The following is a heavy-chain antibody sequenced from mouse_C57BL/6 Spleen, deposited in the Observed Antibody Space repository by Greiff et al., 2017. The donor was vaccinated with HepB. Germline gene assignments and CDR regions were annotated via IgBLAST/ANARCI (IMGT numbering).Heavy chain of an antibody. D-gene: IGHD3-2*02. CDR2: INPNNGGT. V-gene: IGHV1-22*01. CDR3: ARSGQLRLYYAMDY. Sequence: VQLQQSGPELVKPGASVKMSCKASGYTFTDYNMHWVKQSHGKSLEWIGYINPNNGGTSYNQKFKGKATLTVNKSSSTAYMELRSLTSEDSAVYYCARSGQLRLYYAMDYWGQGTSVTVSS. J-gene: IGHJ4*01. CDR1: GYTFTDYN.